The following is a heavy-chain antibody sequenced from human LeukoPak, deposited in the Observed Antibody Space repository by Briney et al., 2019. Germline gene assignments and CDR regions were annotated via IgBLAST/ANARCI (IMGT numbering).Heavy chain of an antibody. CDR1: GFTFSSYW. CDR3: ARDWRGDSRNYYYYYMDV. CDR2: INSDASSR. D-gene: IGHD1-14*01. V-gene: IGHV3-74*01. Sequence: GGSLRLSCAASGFTFSSYWMHWVRQAPGKGLVWVSRINSDASSRSYADFVKGRFTTSRDNAKNTLYLQMNSLRAEDTAIYYCARDWRGDSRNYYYYYMDVWGKGTTVTVSS. J-gene: IGHJ6*03.